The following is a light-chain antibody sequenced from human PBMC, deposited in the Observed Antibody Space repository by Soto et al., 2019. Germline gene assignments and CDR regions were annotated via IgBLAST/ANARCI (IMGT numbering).Light chain of an antibody. CDR2: DAS. Sequence: DIQMTQSPSTLSASVGDRVTITCRASQTISNWLAWYQQKPGKAPWLLIYDASSLESGVPSRFSGSGSGTEFSLTISSLQPDDFAPYYCQQYNSYWTFGQGAKVDIK. CDR3: QQYNSYWT. J-gene: IGKJ1*01. CDR1: QTISNW. V-gene: IGKV1-5*01.